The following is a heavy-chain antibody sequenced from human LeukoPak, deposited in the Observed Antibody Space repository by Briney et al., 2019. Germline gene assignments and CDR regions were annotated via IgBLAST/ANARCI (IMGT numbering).Heavy chain of an antibody. CDR2: IGTAGDT. V-gene: IGHV3-13*01. CDR3: ARGAYDSSGPQGIDY. Sequence: GGSLRLSCAASGFTFSSYAMSWVRHATGKGLEWVSAIGTAGDTYYPGSVKGRFTISRENAKNSLYLQMNSPRAGDTAVYYCARGAYDSSGPQGIDYWGQGTLVAVSS. D-gene: IGHD3-22*01. J-gene: IGHJ4*02. CDR1: GFTFSSYA.